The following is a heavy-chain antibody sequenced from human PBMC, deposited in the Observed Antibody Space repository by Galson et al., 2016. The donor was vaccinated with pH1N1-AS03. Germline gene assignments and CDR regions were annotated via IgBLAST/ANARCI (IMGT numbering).Heavy chain of an antibody. J-gene: IGHJ6*02. V-gene: IGHV3-21*01. CDR3: ARRSAAVSGTGCVDV. CDR1: GFTFRTYG. CDR2: ISSSSSYI. D-gene: IGHD6-19*01. Sequence: SLRLSCAASGFTFRTYGMNWVRQAPGKGLEWVSSISSSSSYIYYADSVKGRFTISRDNARNSLSLQMKSLRTEDAAVYYCARRSAAVSGTGCVDVWGQGTTVTVSS.